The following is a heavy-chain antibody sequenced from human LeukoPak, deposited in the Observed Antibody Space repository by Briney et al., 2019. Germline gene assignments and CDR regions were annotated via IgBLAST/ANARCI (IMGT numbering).Heavy chain of an antibody. CDR2: IYHSGST. CDR3: ARSYYDYVWGSYRSYYFDY. J-gene: IGHJ4*02. CDR1: GGSITSGGYS. V-gene: IGHV4-30-2*01. D-gene: IGHD3-16*02. Sequence: SETLSLTCAVSGGSITSGGYSWRRIREPPGKGLEWIVYIYHSGSTYYHPSLKSRVTISVDRSKNQFSLKLSSVTAADTAVYYCARSYYDYVWGSYRSYYFDYWGQGTLVTGSS.